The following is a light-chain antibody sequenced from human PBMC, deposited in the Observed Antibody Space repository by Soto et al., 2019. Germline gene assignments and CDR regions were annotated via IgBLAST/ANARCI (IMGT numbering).Light chain of an antibody. CDR2: GAC. CDR3: QQYGSAPSST. J-gene: IGKJ1*01. Sequence: EIVLTQSPGPLSGSPGETSTLSCTASQMVSSSYLAWYQQKPGQAPRLRIYGACSRATGIPDRFSGSGSGTDFTLTISSLEPEDFAVYYCQQYGSAPSSTFGQGTKVDI. V-gene: IGKV3-20*01. CDR1: QMVSSSY.